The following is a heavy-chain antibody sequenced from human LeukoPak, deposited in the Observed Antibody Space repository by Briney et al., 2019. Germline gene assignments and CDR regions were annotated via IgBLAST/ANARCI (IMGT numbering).Heavy chain of an antibody. CDR1: GFTFSSYA. D-gene: IGHD1-26*01. V-gene: IGHV3-30*04. CDR2: ISYDGSNK. J-gene: IGHJ4*02. CDR3: ARVSEWDSHDDY. Sequence: GRSLRLSCAASGFTFSSYAMHWVRQAPGKGLEWVAVISYDGSNKYYADFVKGRFTISRDNSKNTLYLQMNSLRAEDTAVYYCARVSEWDSHDDYWGQGTLVTVSS.